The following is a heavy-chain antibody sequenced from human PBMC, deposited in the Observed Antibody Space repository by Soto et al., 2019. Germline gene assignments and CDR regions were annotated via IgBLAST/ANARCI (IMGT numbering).Heavy chain of an antibody. V-gene: IGHV3-23*01. CDR1: GFTFSSYA. D-gene: IGHD3-10*01. CDR2: ISGSGGST. CDR3: AKYYYCSGDYYYYYMDV. J-gene: IGHJ6*03. Sequence: EVQLLESGGGLVQPGGSLRLSCAASGFTFSSYAMSWVRQAPGKGLEWVSAISGSGGSTYYADSVKGRFTISRDNSKNTLYLQMNSLRAEDTAVYYCAKYYYCSGDYYYYYMDVWSKGTTVTVSS.